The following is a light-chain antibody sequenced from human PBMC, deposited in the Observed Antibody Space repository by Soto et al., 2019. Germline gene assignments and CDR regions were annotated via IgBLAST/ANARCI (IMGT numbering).Light chain of an antibody. CDR1: SSDVGGYNY. CDR2: EVS. CDR3: SSYAGSNNPVV. J-gene: IGLJ2*01. V-gene: IGLV2-8*01. Sequence: QSALTQPPSASGSPGQSVTISCTGTSSDVGGYNYVSWYQQHPGKAPKLMIYEVSKRPSGVPDRFSGSKSGNTASLPVSGLQAEDEADYYCSSYAGSNNPVVFGGGTKVTVL.